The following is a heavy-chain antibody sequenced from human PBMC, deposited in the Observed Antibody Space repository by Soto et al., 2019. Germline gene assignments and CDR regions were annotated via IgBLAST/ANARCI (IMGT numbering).Heavy chain of an antibody. Sequence: SETLSLTCSVSGDSISNLDYFWAWIRQPPGQALEYIGYIYKSATTYYNPSFESRVAISVDTSKSQFSLNVTSVTAADTAVYFCSRGRYCLTGRCFPNWFDSWGQGALVTVSS. V-gene: IGHV4-30-4*01. J-gene: IGHJ5*01. CDR3: SRGRYCLTGRCFPNWFDS. CDR2: IYKSATT. D-gene: IGHD7-27*01. CDR1: GDSISNLDYF.